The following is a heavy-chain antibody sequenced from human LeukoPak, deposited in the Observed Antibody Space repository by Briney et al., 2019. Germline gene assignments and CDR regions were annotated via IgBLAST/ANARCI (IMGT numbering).Heavy chain of an antibody. CDR3: ARRRYCSSTSCCEIDY. CDR1: GGTFSSYA. J-gene: IGHJ4*02. D-gene: IGHD2-2*01. Sequence: ASVKVSCKASGGTFSSYAISWVRQAPGQGLEWMGRIIPILGIANYAQKFQGRVTITADKSTSTAYMELSSLRSEDTAVYYCARRRYCSSTSCCEIDYWGQGTLVTVSS. CDR2: IIPILGIA. V-gene: IGHV1-69*04.